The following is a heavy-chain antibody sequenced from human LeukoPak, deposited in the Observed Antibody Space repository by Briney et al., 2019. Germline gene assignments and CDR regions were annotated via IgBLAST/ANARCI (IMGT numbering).Heavy chain of an antibody. J-gene: IGHJ3*02. CDR3: ARDPGVAADDAFDI. CDR1: GGSISSYY. Sequence: SETLSLTCTVSGGSISSYYWSWIRQPAGKGLEWIGRIYTSGSTNYNPSLKSRVTMSVDTSKNQFSLKLSSVTAADTAVYYCARDPGVAADDAFDIWGQGTMVTVSS. V-gene: IGHV4-4*07. D-gene: IGHD6-25*01. CDR2: IYTSGST.